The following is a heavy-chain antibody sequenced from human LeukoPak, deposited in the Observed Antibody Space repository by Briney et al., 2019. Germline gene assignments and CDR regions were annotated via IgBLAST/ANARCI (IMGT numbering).Heavy chain of an antibody. CDR2: INPNSGGT. D-gene: IGHD3-10*01. CDR3: ARESDLLWFGEQGSLFARLDAFDI. Sequence: GASVKVSCKASGYTFTGYYMHWVRQAPGQGLEWMGWINPNSGGTNYAQKFQGRVTMTRDTSISTACMELSRLRSDDTAVYYCARESDLLWFGEQGSLFARLDAFDIWGQGTMVTVSS. V-gene: IGHV1-2*02. J-gene: IGHJ3*02. CDR1: GYTFTGYY.